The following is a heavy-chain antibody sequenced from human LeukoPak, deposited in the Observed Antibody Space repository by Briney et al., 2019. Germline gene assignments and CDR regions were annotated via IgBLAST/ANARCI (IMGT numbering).Heavy chain of an antibody. J-gene: IGHJ4*02. D-gene: IGHD1-26*01. V-gene: IGHV3-30*02. CDR3: AKLSGSFNANFDY. CDR2: IRYDGSNK. CDR1: GFTFSSYG. Sequence: GGSLRLSCAASGFTFSSYGMHWVRQAPGKGLEWVAFIRYDGSNKYYADSVKGRFTISRDNSKNTLYLQMNSLRAEDTAVYYCAKLSGSFNANFDYWGQGTLVTVSS.